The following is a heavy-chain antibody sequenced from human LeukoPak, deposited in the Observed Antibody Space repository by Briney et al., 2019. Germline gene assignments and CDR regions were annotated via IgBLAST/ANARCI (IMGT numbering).Heavy chain of an antibody. CDR1: GYTFTGYY. CDR2: INPNSGGT. Sequence: ASVKVSCKASGYTFTGYYMHWVRQAPGQGLEWMGWINPNSGGTNYAQKFQGRVTMTRDTSISTAYMELSRLRSDDTAVYYCARDEWLAREPGYYYYMDVWGKGTTVTISS. D-gene: IGHD6-19*01. J-gene: IGHJ6*03. CDR3: ARDEWLAREPGYYYYMDV. V-gene: IGHV1-2*02.